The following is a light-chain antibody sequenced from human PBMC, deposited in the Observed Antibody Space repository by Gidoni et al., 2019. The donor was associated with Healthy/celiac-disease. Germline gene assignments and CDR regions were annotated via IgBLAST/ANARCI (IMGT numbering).Light chain of an antibody. Sequence: IVMPQCPDTRSVSPGERATLSCRASQSVSSNLAWYQQTPGQAPSLLLHGASTTAPGIPARFSGSGSGTEFTLTISSLQSEDFAFYYCQQYNNWPPSITFGQGTRLEIK. CDR1: QSVSSN. CDR2: GAS. CDR3: QQYNNWPPSIT. J-gene: IGKJ5*01. V-gene: IGKV3-15*01.